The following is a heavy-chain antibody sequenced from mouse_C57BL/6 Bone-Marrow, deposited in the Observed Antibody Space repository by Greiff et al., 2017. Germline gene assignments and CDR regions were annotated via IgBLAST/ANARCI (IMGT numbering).Heavy chain of an antibody. J-gene: IGHJ2*01. CDR2: IYPGDGDT. D-gene: IGHD4-1*01. CDR3: ASTGVLDY. CDR1: GYAFSSSW. V-gene: IGHV1-82*01. Sequence: QVQLQQSGPELVKPGASVKISCKASGYAFSSSWMNWVKQRPGKGLEWIGRIYPGDGDTNYNGKFKGKATLTADKSSSTAYMQLSSLTSEDSAVYFCASTGVLDYWGQGTTLTVSS.